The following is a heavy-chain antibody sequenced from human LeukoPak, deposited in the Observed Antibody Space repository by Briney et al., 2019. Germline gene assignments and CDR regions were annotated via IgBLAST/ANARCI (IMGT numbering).Heavy chain of an antibody. CDR2: ISGSGGST. CDR3: AKVPGIAVRGTGFDP. J-gene: IGHJ5*02. CDR1: GFTFSSYA. D-gene: IGHD6-19*01. Sequence: PGGSLRLSCAASGFTFSSYAMSWVRQAPGKGLEWVSAISGSGGSTYYADSVKGRFTISRDNSKNTLYLQMNSLRAEDTAVYYCAKVPGIAVRGTGFDPWGQGTLVTVSS. V-gene: IGHV3-23*01.